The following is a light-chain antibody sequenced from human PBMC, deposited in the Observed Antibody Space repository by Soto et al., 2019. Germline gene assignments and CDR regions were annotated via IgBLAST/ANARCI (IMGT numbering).Light chain of an antibody. CDR1: SSDICSYNR. Sequence: QSSLSQPPSVSGSPVQSVTISCTGISSDICSYNRVSWYQQPPGKAPKLMIYEVNNRPSGVPDRFSGSTSGNTASLTISGLQAESEADYYCPIYTIIXTYVVGIGTKVXV. J-gene: IGLJ1*01. CDR2: EVN. V-gene: IGLV2-18*01. CDR3: PIYTIIXTYV.